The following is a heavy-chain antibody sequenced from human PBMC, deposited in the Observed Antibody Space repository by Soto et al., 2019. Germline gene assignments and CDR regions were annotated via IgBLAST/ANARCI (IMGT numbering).Heavy chain of an antibody. D-gene: IGHD5-18*01. CDR3: ARDGVDTAMVDYYYYGMDV. Sequence: GXSVKVSCKASAYTFTGYYMHWVRQAPGQGLEWMGWINPNSGGTNYAQKFQGRVTMTRDTSISTAYMELSRLRSDDTAVYYCARDGVDTAMVDYYYYGMDVWGQGTTVTVSS. V-gene: IGHV1-2*02. J-gene: IGHJ6*02. CDR1: AYTFTGYY. CDR2: INPNSGGT.